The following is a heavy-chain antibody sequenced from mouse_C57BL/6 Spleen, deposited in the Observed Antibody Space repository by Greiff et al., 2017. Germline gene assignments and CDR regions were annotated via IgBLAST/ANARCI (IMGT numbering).Heavy chain of an antibody. V-gene: IGHV8-8*01. CDR3: ARIEGVGSGYYFDY. CDR2: TWWDVDK. D-gene: IGHD3-2*02. CDR1: GFSLSTFGMG. J-gene: IGHJ2*01. Sequence: QVTLKESGPGILQPSQTLSLTCSFSGFSLSTFGMGVGWIRQPSGKGLEWLAHTWWDVDKYYNPALKSRLTISKDTSKDQVFLKIANVNTEDTATYCCARIEGVGSGYYFDYWGQGTTLTVSS.